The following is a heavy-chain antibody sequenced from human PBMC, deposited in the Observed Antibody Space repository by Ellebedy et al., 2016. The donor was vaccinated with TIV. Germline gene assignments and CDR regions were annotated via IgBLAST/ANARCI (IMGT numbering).Heavy chain of an antibody. V-gene: IGHV1-18*01. J-gene: IGHJ4*02. Sequence: ASSVKVSCKASGYTFTKYGLTWVRQAPGQGIEWMGWISTYNGNTNSVQKFQGRVTLTTDTSTRTAYMELRSLTSDDTAMYYRARVQPHYFDYWGQGTQVTVPS. CDR3: ARVQPHYFDY. CDR2: ISTYNGNT. CDR1: GYTFTKYG. D-gene: IGHD2-2*01.